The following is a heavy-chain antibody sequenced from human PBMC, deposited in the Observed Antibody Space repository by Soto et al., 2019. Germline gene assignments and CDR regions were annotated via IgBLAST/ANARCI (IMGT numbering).Heavy chain of an antibody. CDR1: GYTFTIYY. CDR2: INPSGGST. D-gene: IGHD3-3*01. CDR3: ARLVRPIFGVGQPDYYYGMDV. V-gene: IGHV1-46*01. J-gene: IGHJ6*02. Sequence: ASVKVSCKASGYTFTIYYMYWVRQAPGQGLEWMGIINPSGGSTSYAQKFQGRVSMTRDTSTSTVYMELSSLRSEDTAVYYCARLVRPIFGVGQPDYYYGMDVWGQGTTVTVSS.